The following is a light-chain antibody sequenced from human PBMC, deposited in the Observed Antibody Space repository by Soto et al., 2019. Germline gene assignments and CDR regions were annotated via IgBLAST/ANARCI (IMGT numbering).Light chain of an antibody. V-gene: IGLV2-14*01. CDR3: SSYTSSNTLYVV. J-gene: IGLJ2*01. Sequence: QSVLTQPASVSGSPGQSITISCTGTNSDVGDYNYVSWYQQHPGKAPKLMIYEVNNRPSGVSTRFSGSKSGNTASLTISGLQAEDEADYYCSSYTSSNTLYVVFGGGTKLTVL. CDR1: NSDVGDYNY. CDR2: EVN.